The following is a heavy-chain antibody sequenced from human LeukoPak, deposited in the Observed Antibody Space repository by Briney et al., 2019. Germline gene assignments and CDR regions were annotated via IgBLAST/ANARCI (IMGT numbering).Heavy chain of an antibody. J-gene: IGHJ3*02. V-gene: IGHV3-64D*06. CDR2: ISSNGGST. CDR1: GFTFSNYA. Sequence: GGSLRLSCSASGFTFSNYAMHWVRQAPGKGLEYVSAISSNGGSTYYADSVKGRFTISRDNSKNTLYLQMSSLRTEDTAVYYCATQGRSAISGIWGQGTMVTVSS. CDR3: ATQGRSAISGI. D-gene: IGHD3-3*01.